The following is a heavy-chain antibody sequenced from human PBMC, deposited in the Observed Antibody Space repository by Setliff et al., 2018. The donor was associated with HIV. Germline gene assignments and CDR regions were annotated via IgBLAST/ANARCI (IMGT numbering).Heavy chain of an antibody. Sequence: ETLPLTCTVSGGSISSYYWSWIRQPPGKGLEWIGYIYTRGSINYNPSLKSRVTISVDTSKNQFSLKLSSVTAADTAVYYCARVQMAYAAFDVWGQGTMVTVSS. V-gene: IGHV4-4*09. CDR1: GGSISSYY. D-gene: IGHD4-17*01. J-gene: IGHJ3*01. CDR3: ARVQMAYAAFDV. CDR2: IYTRGSI.